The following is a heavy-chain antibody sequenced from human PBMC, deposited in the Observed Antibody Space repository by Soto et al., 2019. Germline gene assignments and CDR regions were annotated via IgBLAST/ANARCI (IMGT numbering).Heavy chain of an antibody. J-gene: IGHJ1*01. CDR3: ARGATVTTAEYFQH. CDR1: GFTFNSYA. Sequence: QPGGSLRFSCAASGFTFNSYAIHWVRQAPGKGLEWVAVMSYDGSNKYYADSVKGRFTISRDNSRNTLYLQMNSLRAEDTAVYYCARGATVTTAEYFQHWGQGTLVTVSS. CDR2: MSYDGSNK. V-gene: IGHV3-30-3*01. D-gene: IGHD4-17*01.